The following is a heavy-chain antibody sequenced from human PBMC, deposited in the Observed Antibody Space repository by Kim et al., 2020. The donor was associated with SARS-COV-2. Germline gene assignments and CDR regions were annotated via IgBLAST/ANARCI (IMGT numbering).Heavy chain of an antibody. CDR3: AKDVAPGFGAVGY. CDR1: GFTFSDYA. Sequence: GGSLRLSCKTSGFTFSDYAMHWVRQRPEKGLEWVSLISGDRGHTEYADYVRGRFTISRDNAKNSLYLQMSSLRLEDTALYYCAKDVAPGFGAVGYWDQ. J-gene: IGHJ4*02. V-gene: IGHV3-43*02. CDR2: ISGDRGHT. D-gene: IGHD3-3*01.